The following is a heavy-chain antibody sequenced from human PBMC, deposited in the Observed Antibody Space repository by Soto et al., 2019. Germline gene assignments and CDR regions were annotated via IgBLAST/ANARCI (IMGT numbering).Heavy chain of an antibody. D-gene: IGHD3-10*01. CDR1: GFTFSSYW. V-gene: IGHV3-7*01. J-gene: IGHJ3*02. CDR2: IKQDGSEK. CDR3: ATMVRGGDAFDI. Sequence: SLRLSCAAPGFTFSSYWMSWVRQAPGKGLEWVANIKQDGSEKYYVDSVKGRFTISRDNAKNSLYLQMNSLRAEDTAVYYCATMVRGGDAFDIWGQGTMVTVSS.